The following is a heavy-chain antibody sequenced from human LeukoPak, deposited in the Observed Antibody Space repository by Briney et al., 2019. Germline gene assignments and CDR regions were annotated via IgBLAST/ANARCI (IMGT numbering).Heavy chain of an antibody. D-gene: IGHD6-19*01. J-gene: IGHJ6*03. V-gene: IGHV3-30*02. CDR1: GFTFSSYD. CDR3: AKGSKAVLFTRDHYMDV. Sequence: GGSLRLSCAASGFTFSSYDTHWVRQAPGKGLEWVAFIRYDGSNKYYADSVRGRFTISRDNSKNTLYLQMNSLRAEDTAVYFCAKGSKAVLFTRDHYMDVWGKGTTVTISS. CDR2: IRYDGSNK.